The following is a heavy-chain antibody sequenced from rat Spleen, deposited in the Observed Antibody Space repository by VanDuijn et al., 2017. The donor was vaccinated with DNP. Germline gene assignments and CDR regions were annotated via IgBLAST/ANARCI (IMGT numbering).Heavy chain of an antibody. V-gene: IGHV5-22*01. D-gene: IGHD1-7*01. CDR3: ARWTRYFDY. CDR2: IGSPAYAP. CDR1: GFTFSAYY. Sequence: EVQLVESGGGLVQPGRSLKLSCAASGFTFSAYYMAWVRQAPAKGLEWVAYIGSPAYAPYYADSVKGRFTISRDNAKSTLYLHLNSVTTEDTATYYCARWTRYFDYWGQGVMVTVSS. J-gene: IGHJ2*01.